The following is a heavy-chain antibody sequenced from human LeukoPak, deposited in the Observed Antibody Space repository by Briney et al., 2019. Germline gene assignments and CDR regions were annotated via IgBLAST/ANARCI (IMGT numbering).Heavy chain of an antibody. CDR1: GFTFSSYS. J-gene: IGHJ4*02. CDR3: ARDFGEGQAAAGKGGNY. CDR2: IGSSSSYI. V-gene: IGHV3-21*01. D-gene: IGHD6-13*01. Sequence: GGSLRLSCAASGFTFSSYSMNWVRQAPGKGLEWVSSIGSSSSYIYYADSVKGRFTISRDNAKNSLYLQMNSLRAEDTAVYYCARDFGEGQAAAGKGGNYWGQGTLVTVSS.